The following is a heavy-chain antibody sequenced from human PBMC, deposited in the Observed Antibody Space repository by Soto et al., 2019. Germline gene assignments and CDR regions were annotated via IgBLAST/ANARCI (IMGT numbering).Heavy chain of an antibody. CDR3: ARSVPGGVLVPAALPPYYFDY. Sequence: GASVKVSCKASGYTFTSYYMHWVRQAPGQGLERMGIINPSGGSTSYAQKFQGRVTMTRDTSTSTVYMELSSLRSEDTAVYYCARSVPGGVLVPAALPPYYFDYWGQGTLVTVSS. CDR1: GYTFTSYY. J-gene: IGHJ4*02. CDR2: INPSGGST. V-gene: IGHV1-46*01. D-gene: IGHD2-2*01.